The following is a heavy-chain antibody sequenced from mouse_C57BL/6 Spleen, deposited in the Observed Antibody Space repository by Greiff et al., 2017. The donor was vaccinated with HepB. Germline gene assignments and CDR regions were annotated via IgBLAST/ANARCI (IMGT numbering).Heavy chain of an antibody. Sequence: EVKLVESGGGLVQPGGSLSLSCAASGFTFTDYYMSWVRQPPGKALEWLGFIRNKANGYTTEYSASVKGRFTISRANSQSILYLQMNALRAEDSATYYCARYGIYDGYYDPFAYWGQGTLVTVSA. CDR3: ARYGIYDGYYDPFAY. CDR2: IRNKANGYTT. J-gene: IGHJ3*01. CDR1: GFTFTDYY. V-gene: IGHV7-3*01. D-gene: IGHD2-3*01.